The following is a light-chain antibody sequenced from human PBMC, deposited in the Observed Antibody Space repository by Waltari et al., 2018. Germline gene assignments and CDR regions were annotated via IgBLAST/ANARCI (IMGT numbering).Light chain of an antibody. CDR3: QNHERLPAM. J-gene: IGKJ1*01. CDR1: QSVSRY. V-gene: IGKV3-20*01. CDR2: GAS. Sequence: EIVLTQSPGTLSSSPGERATLSCRASQSVSRYLAWYQQKPGQAPRLLIYGASSRATGIPDRFSGSGSGTDFSLTISRLEPEDFAVYYCQNHERLPAMFDQGTKVEIK.